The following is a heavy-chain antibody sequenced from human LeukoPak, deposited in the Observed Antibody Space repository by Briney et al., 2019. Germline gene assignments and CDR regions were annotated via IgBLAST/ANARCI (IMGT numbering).Heavy chain of an antibody. Sequence: GGSLRLSCAASGFTVSSNYMSWVRQAPGKGLEWVSVIYSGGSTYYADSVKGRFTISRDNSKNTLYLQMNSLRAEDTAVYYCARGGDYGDYEVAFDIWGQGTKVTVSS. J-gene: IGHJ3*02. CDR1: GFTVSSNY. D-gene: IGHD4-17*01. V-gene: IGHV3-66*01. CDR3: ARGGDYGDYEVAFDI. CDR2: IYSGGST.